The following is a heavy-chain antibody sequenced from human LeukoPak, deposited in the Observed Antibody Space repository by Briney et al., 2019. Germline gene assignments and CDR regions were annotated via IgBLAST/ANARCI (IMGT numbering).Heavy chain of an antibody. D-gene: IGHD6-6*01. Sequence: SETPSLTCTVSGGSISSGSDYWSWIRQPAGKGLEWIGRIYTSGSTNYNPSLKSRVTISIDTSKNQFSLKLSSVTAADTAVYYCARYIAARSLYYCYYYMDVWGKGTTVTVSS. CDR3: ARYIAARSLYYCYYYMDV. CDR1: GGSISSGSDY. J-gene: IGHJ6*03. V-gene: IGHV4-61*02. CDR2: IYTSGST.